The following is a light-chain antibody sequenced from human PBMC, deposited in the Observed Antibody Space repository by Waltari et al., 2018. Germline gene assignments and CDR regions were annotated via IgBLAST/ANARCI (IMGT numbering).Light chain of an antibody. CDR1: QSIRSY. CDR2: AAS. J-gene: IGKJ4*01. CDR3: QQSYSTPLT. V-gene: IGKV1-39*01. Sequence: DLQMTQSPSSLSASVGERVTITCRASQSIRSYLNWYQQKPGKAPKLLIYAASSLQSGVPSRFSGSGSGTDFTLTISSLQPEDFATYYCQQSYSTPLTFGGGTKVEIK.